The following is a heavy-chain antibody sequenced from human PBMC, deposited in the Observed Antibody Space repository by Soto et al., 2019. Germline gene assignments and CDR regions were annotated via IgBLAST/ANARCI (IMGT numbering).Heavy chain of an antibody. CDR2: NSGSGGST. Sequence: PVESLRLSFAASGLTFNSYVMSWVRQAPGQGLEWVSANSGSGGSTYYADSVKGRFTISRDNSRNTLYLQMNSLRAEDTAVYYCARDGAEMMGTNYYYYYGMDVWGQGTTVTVSS. J-gene: IGHJ6*02. V-gene: IGHV3-23*01. D-gene: IGHD1-1*01. CDR3: ARDGAEMMGTNYYYYYGMDV. CDR1: GLTFNSYV.